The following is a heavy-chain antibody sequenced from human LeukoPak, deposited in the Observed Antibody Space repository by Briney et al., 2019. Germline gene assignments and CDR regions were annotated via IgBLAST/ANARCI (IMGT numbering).Heavy chain of an antibody. V-gene: IGHV1-18*01. J-gene: IGHJ6*03. CDR1: GYTFTSYG. CDR3: AREGVVPDRGYYYKDV. D-gene: IGHD3-10*01. Sequence: ASVKVSCKASGYTFTSYGISWVRQAPGQGLEWMGWISAYNGNTNYAQKLQGRVTMTTDTSTSTAYMELRSLRSDDTAVYYCAREGVVPDRGYYYKDVWGKGTTVNVSS. CDR2: ISAYNGNT.